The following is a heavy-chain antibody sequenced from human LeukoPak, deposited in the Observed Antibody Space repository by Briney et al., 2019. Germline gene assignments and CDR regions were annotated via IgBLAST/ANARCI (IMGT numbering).Heavy chain of an antibody. D-gene: IGHD4/OR15-4a*01. J-gene: IGHJ4*02. V-gene: IGHV1-8*02. CDR1: GYTFTSYY. Sequence: ASVKVSCKASGYTFTSYYMHWVRQATGQGLEWMGWMNPNSGNTGYAQKFQGRVTMTRNTSISTAYMELSSLRSEDTAVYYCATSLTTDPPDYWGQGTLVTVSS. CDR2: MNPNSGNT. CDR3: ATSLTTDPPDY.